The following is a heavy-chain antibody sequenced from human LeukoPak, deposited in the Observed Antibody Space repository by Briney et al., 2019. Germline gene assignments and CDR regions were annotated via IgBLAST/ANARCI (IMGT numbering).Heavy chain of an antibody. J-gene: IGHJ4*02. V-gene: IGHV4-59*12. CDR3: ARDLDGTTGKFDY. D-gene: IGHD1-7*01. Sequence: SETLSLTCTVSDDSISDYYRGWIRQPPGKGLEWIGNIYYGGNRYYNPSLKSRVTISVDTSKNQFSLRLSSVTAADTAVYYCARDLDGTTGKFDYWGQGTLVTVSS. CDR2: IYYGGNR. CDR1: DDSISDYY.